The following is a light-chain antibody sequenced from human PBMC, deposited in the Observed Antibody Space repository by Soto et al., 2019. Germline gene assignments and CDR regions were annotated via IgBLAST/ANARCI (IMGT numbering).Light chain of an antibody. CDR1: QSVSGH. V-gene: IGKV3-15*01. Sequence: EIVMTQSPATLSVSPGERATLSCRASQSVSGHLAWYQHKPGQAPRLLIYGASTRATDIPARFSGSGSGTEFTLTVSSLQSEDFAVYYCQHYDNWPHTFGQGTKLDIK. CDR2: GAS. CDR3: QHYDNWPHT. J-gene: IGKJ2*01.